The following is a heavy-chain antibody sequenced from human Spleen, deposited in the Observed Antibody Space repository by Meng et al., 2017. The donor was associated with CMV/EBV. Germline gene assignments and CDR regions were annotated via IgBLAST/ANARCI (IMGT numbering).Heavy chain of an antibody. CDR3: ARGLRRYCSSTSCYHYYTMDV. D-gene: IGHD2-2*01. CDR1: GDSISGSRYY. J-gene: IGHJ6*02. V-gene: IGHV4-39*07. Sequence: GSLRLSCNVSGDSISGSRYYWGWIRQPPGKGLEWIGSFHHNVSPFYNSSLKSRVTISVDTSNNQVSLKLTSVTAADTAVYFCARGLRRYCSSTSCYHYYTMDVWGQGTTVTVSS. CDR2: FHHNVSP.